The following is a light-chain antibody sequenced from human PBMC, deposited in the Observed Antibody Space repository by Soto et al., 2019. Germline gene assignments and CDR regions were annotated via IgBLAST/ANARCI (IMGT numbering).Light chain of an antibody. CDR2: DAS. CDR3: QQYNSYSLT. J-gene: IGKJ1*01. Sequence: MTQSPSTLSASVEDRVTITCRASQSISTWLAWYQQKPGKAPKLLIYDASSLQSGVPSRFSGSRSGTEFTLTISSLQPDDFATYYIQQYNSYSLTFGQGTKVDI. CDR1: QSISTW. V-gene: IGKV1-5*01.